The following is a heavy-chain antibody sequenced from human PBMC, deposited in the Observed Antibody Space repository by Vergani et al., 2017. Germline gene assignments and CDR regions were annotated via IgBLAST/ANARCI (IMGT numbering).Heavy chain of an antibody. CDR3: ARGRYYYGSGSLISAFDY. J-gene: IGHJ4*02. V-gene: IGHV1-18*01. Sequence: QVQLVQSGAEVKKPGASVKVSCKASGYTFTSYGISWVRQAPGQGLEWLGWISAYNGNTNYAQKLQGRVTMTTDTSMSTAYMALRSLRTDDTAVYYFARGRYYYGSGSLISAFDYWGQGTLVTVSS. CDR2: ISAYNGNT. D-gene: IGHD3-10*01. CDR1: GYTFTSYG.